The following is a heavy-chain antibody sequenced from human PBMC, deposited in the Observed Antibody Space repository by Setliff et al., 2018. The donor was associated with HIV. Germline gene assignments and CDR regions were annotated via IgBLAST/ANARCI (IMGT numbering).Heavy chain of an antibody. CDR2: INPNTGDT. D-gene: IGHD3-9*01. CDR3: AREYDVLTGYYISAVDI. V-gene: IGHV1-2*06. Sequence: ASVKVSCKASGYTFTGYFIHWVRQAPGQGLEWMGRINPNTGDTNYAQKFQDRVTMTRDTSINTAYMELSRLRSDDTAVYYCAREYDVLTGYYISAVDIWGQGTMVTVSS. CDR1: GYTFTGYF. J-gene: IGHJ3*02.